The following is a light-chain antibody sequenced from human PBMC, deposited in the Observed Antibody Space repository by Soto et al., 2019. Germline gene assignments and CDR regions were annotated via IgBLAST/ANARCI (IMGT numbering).Light chain of an antibody. V-gene: IGKV3-20*01. Sequence: EIVLTQSPGTLSLSPGERPTLSCRASQSVSSPSFAWYQLKPGQAPRLLTYDTSARAGGIPARFSGSGSGTDFTLTISRLEPEDFAVYFCQQYGSIRTFGQGTKV. CDR3: QQYGSIRT. J-gene: IGKJ1*01. CDR1: QSVSSPS. CDR2: DTS.